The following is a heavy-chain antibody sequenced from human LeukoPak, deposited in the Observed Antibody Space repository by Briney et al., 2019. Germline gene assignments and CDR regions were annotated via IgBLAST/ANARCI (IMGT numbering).Heavy chain of an antibody. CDR2: LTNSGGQT. D-gene: IGHD1-14*01. V-gene: IGHV3-23*01. Sequence: GGSLRLSCAASGFTFSDYYMSWVRQAPGKGLEWVSGLTNSGGQTYYADAVKGRFTISRDNSKKKVYLQMDSLGVDDTAIYYCAKGKINHDGAFDVWGQGTRVTVSS. CDR1: GFTFSDYY. J-gene: IGHJ3*01. CDR3: AKGKINHDGAFDV.